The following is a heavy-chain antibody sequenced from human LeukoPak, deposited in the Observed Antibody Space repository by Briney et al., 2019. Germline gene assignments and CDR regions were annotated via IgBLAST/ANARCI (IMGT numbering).Heavy chain of an antibody. Sequence: GRSLRPSCAPSGFSFSRYYIGWVRQTPRKALAWISYIPTGGISLYYADCVRGLFTASRDDTKHSLHLQMDTVRVEDKVVYYCTRAGGLGRGAHFDQWGQGALVIVSS. CDR2: IPTGGISL. J-gene: IGHJ4*02. CDR3: TRAGGLGRGAHFDQ. V-gene: IGHV3-11*01. D-gene: IGHD2-15*01. CDR1: GFSFSRYY.